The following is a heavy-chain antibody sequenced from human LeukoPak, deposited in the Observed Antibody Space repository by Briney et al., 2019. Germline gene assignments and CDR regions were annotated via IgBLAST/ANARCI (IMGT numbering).Heavy chain of an antibody. CDR1: GGSINGFH. Sequence: SETLSLTCTVSGGSINGFHWGWVRQPPGKGLEYLGFISHTGNTNYSPSLKSGVTISIDTSKNHFSLELRSVTAADTAVYFCARVGDCGDDCYSHDYWGQGTLVSVSS. CDR3: ARVGDCGDDCYSHDY. J-gene: IGHJ4*02. V-gene: IGHV4-59*08. D-gene: IGHD2-21*02. CDR2: ISHTGNT.